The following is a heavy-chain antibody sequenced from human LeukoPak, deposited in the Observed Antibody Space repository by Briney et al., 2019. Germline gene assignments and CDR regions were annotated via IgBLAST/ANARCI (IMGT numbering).Heavy chain of an antibody. CDR3: ARDSVYATNWYDP. D-gene: IGHD2-8*01. CDR1: GASISSSN. V-gene: IGHV4-59*01. J-gene: IGHJ5*02. Sequence: SETLSLICTVSGASISSSNWNWIRQAPGKGLERIGYITFSGGTNYHPSLGSRVTISLDMSKNQFSLKLTPVTAADTAIYYCARDSVYATNWYDPWGQGTLVTVSS. CDR2: ITFSGGT.